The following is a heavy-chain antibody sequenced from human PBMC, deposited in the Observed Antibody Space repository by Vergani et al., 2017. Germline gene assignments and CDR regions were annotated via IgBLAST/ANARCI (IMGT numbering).Heavy chain of an antibody. CDR3: ATHDYSKAFDI. V-gene: IGHV3-30*03. CDR2: ISYDGSNK. Sequence: QVQLVESGGGVVQPGRSLRLSCAASGFTFSSYGMHWVRQAPGKGLEGVAGISYDGSNKYYADSVKGRFTISRDNSKNTLSLQMNSLRAEDTAVYYCATHDYSKAFDIWGQGTMVTVSS. J-gene: IGHJ3*02. D-gene: IGHD4-11*01. CDR1: GFTFSSYG.